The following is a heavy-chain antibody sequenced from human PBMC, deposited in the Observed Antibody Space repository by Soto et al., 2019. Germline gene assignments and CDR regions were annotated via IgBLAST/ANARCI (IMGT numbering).Heavy chain of an antibody. V-gene: IGHV4-34*01. J-gene: IGHJ4*02. CDR3: ARGGGRDLGGAYCFDY. CDR2: INHSGST. Sequence: SETLSLTCAVYGGSFSGYDWTWIRQPPGTGLEWIGEINHSGSTNYNPSLKSRVTISVDNSKNTLYLQMNSLRAEDTAVYYCARGGGRDLGGAYCFDYWGQGTLVTVSS. CDR1: GGSFSGYD. D-gene: IGHD1-26*01.